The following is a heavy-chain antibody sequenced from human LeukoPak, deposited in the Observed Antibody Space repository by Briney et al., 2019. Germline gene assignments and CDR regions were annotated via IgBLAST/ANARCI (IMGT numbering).Heavy chain of an antibody. Sequence: SETLSLTCTVSGGSISSYYWSWIRQPPGKGLEWIGYIYYSGSTNYNPSLKSRVTISADTSKNQFSLKLSSVTAADTAVYYCARVTAAAAPDYWGQGTLVTVSS. CDR3: ARVTAAAAPDY. CDR2: IYYSGST. CDR1: GGSISSYY. V-gene: IGHV4-59*01. D-gene: IGHD6-13*01. J-gene: IGHJ4*02.